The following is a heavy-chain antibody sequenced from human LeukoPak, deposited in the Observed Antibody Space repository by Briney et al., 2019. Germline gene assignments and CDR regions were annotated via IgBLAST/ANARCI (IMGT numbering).Heavy chain of an antibody. Sequence: SETLSLTCSVSGDSITSHSYYWGWIRQPPGKGLEWLGHIYYGGSTYSNPSLKSRVTMSVDTAKNQFSLRLTSVTAADTAFYYCATVRTHDSRGYFYVRPYYFDYWGQGTLVTVSS. CDR3: ATVRTHDSRGYFYVRPYYFDY. V-gene: IGHV4-39*07. CDR1: GDSITSHSYY. J-gene: IGHJ4*02. D-gene: IGHD3-22*01. CDR2: IYYGGST.